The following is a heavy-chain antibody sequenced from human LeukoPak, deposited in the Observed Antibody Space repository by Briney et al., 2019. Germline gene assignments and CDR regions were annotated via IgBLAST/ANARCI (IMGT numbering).Heavy chain of an antibody. D-gene: IGHD2-2*01. V-gene: IGHV3-74*01. Sequence: GGSLRLSCAASGFTFSSYWMHWVRQAPGKGLVWVSHINSDGISTGYVDSVKGRFIISRDNAKNTLYLQMNSLRAEDTAVYYCARPRGGCSSTSCSPVYWGQGTLVTVSS. CDR2: INSDGIST. J-gene: IGHJ4*02. CDR3: ARPRGGCSSTSCSPVY. CDR1: GFTFSSYW.